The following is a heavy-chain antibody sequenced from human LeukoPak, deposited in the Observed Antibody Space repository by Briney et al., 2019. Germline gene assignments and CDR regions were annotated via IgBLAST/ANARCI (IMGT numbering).Heavy chain of an antibody. Sequence: SGTLSLTCAVYGGSFSGYYWSWIRQPPGKGLEWIGEINHSGSTNYNPSLKSRVTTSLDTSKNQFYLKLRSATAADAAVFYCARGLLRYYGSGPGYWGQGTLVTVSS. J-gene: IGHJ4*02. CDR2: INHSGST. D-gene: IGHD3-10*01. CDR3: ARGLLRYYGSGPGY. CDR1: GGSFSGYY. V-gene: IGHV4-34*01.